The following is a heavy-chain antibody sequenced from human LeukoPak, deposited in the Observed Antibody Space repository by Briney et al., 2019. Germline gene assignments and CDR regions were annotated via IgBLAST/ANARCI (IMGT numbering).Heavy chain of an antibody. J-gene: IGHJ4*02. V-gene: IGHV3-23*01. Sequence: GGSLRLSCAASGFTFSSYAMSWVRQAPGKGLGWVSAISGSGGSTYYADSVKGRFTISRDNSKNTLYLQMNSLRAEDTAVYYCAKGPMVRGVIDYWGQGTLVTVSS. D-gene: IGHD3-10*01. CDR2: ISGSGGST. CDR1: GFTFSSYA. CDR3: AKGPMVRGVIDY.